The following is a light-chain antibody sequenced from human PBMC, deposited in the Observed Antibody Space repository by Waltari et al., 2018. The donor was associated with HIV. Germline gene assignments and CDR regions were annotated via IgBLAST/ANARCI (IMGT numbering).Light chain of an antibody. V-gene: IGKV2-28*01. J-gene: IGKJ1*01. CDR1: QSLLHSIGYNY. Sequence: EIVLTQSPLSLPVSPGEPASISCRSSQSLLHSIGYNYVNWYLQKPGQSPQLLIYLGSTRASGVPDRVSGSGSGTDFTLEISRVEAEDVGVYYCMQALQPPWTFGQGTKVEI. CDR2: LGS. CDR3: MQALQPPWT.